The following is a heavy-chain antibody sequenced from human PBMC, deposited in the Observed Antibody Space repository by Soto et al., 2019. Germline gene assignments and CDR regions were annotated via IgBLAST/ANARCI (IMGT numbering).Heavy chain of an antibody. V-gene: IGHV1-18*04. Sequence: ASVRGAGEAAGSTFTIYGVSWVLQAPGQGLEWRGWISAYNGNTNDAQKVQGRVTMTTVTSTSTAYMELRSLRSGDTAVYYSARDPGPAAILYYYYGMDVWGQGTTVTVSS. CDR2: ISAYNGNT. CDR3: ARDPGPAAILYYYYGMDV. J-gene: IGHJ6*02. D-gene: IGHD2-2*01. CDR1: GSTFTIYG.